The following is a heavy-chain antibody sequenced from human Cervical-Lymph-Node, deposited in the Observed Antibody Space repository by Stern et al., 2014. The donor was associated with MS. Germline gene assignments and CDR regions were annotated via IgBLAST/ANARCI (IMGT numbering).Heavy chain of an antibody. CDR3: ARHFGGTDY. D-gene: IGHD3-10*01. CDR1: GYSFSSYW. J-gene: IGHJ4*02. V-gene: IGHV5-51*01. Sequence: VQLVQSGAEVKKPGESLKISCKGSGYSFSSYWIGWVRQMPGKGLECMGIIYPDYSETRSSPSFQGQVTISADKYISTAYLQWSSLKASDTAIYYCARHFGGTDYWGQGTLVTVSS. CDR2: IYPDYSET.